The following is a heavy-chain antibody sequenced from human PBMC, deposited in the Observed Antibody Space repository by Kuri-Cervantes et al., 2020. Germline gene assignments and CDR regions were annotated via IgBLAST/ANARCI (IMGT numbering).Heavy chain of an antibody. CDR2: ISAYNGNT. V-gene: IGHV1-18*01. CDR1: GHTLTELS. CDR3: ARVDYYDSSGSYLSYYYYYYMDV. J-gene: IGHJ6*03. Sequence: ASVKVSCKVSGHTLTELSMHWVRQAPGKGLEWMGWISAYNGNTNYAQKLQGRVTMTTDTSTSTAYMELRSLRSDDTAVYYCARVDYYDSSGSYLSYYYYYYMDVWGKGTTVTVSS. D-gene: IGHD3-22*01.